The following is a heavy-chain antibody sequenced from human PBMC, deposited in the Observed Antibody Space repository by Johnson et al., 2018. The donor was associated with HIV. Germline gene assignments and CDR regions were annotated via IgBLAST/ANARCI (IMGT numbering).Heavy chain of an antibody. J-gene: IGHJ3*02. D-gene: IGHD6-6*01. CDR1: RLTLSDSY. Sequence: QVQVVESGGGLVQPGGSLRLSCAASRLTLSDSYMSWIRQAPGKGLEWVSYISGSGNAIYYADSVRGRSTISRDNAKNSLYLQMNSLRAEYTAVYYCAKDGEYSSPGAFDIWGQGTMVTVSS. CDR2: ISGSGNAI. CDR3: AKDGEYSSPGAFDI. V-gene: IGHV3-11*04.